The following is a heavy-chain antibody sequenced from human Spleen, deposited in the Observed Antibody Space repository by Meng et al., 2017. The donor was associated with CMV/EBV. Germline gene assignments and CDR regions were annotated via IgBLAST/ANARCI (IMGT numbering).Heavy chain of an antibody. V-gene: IGHV1-2*02. Sequence: ASVKVSCKTSGYSFSGYYIHWVRQAPGQGLEWMGCIRPDRGDTKYSKSLQDRVTLTGDTSLRTAYMELTSLKSEDTAVYYCARVVKDYWGDYYTAFDYWGQGTLVTVSS. J-gene: IGHJ4*02. CDR2: IRPDRGDT. CDR3: ARVVKDYWGDYYTAFDY. D-gene: IGHD3-3*01. CDR1: GYSFSGYY.